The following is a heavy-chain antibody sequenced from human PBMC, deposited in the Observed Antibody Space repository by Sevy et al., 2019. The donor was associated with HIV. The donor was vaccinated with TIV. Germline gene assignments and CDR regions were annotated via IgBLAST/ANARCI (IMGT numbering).Heavy chain of an antibody. CDR3: TTQWF. Sequence: GGSLRLSCAGSGITFSNTWMSWVRQAPGKGLEWIGRTKSKTDGGTTDYAAPVKGRFSISRDDSKNTLYLQRNSLKTEDTAVYYCTTQWFWGQGTLVTVSS. CDR2: TKSKTDGGTT. CDR1: GITFSNTW. V-gene: IGHV3-15*01. D-gene: IGHD3-22*01. J-gene: IGHJ4*02.